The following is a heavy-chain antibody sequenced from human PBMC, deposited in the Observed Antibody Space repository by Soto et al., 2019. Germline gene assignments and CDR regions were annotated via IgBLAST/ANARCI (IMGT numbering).Heavy chain of an antibody. CDR3: ARGDINGDRGNAFDI. J-gene: IGHJ3*02. Sequence: ASVKVSCKASGYTFTGYYMHWVRQAPGQGLEWMGWINPNSGGTNYAQKFQGWVTMTRDTSISTAYMELSRLRSDDTAVYYCARGDINGDRGNAFDIWGQGTMVTVSS. V-gene: IGHV1-2*04. CDR2: INPNSGGT. CDR1: GYTFTGYY. D-gene: IGHD3-10*01.